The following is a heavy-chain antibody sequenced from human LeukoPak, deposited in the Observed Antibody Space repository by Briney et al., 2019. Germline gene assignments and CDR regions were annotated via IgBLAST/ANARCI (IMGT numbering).Heavy chain of an antibody. D-gene: IGHD2-2*01. CDR1: GFTFHDYG. V-gene: IGHV3-20*04. CDR2: INWNGGST. Sequence: PGGSLRLSCAASGFTFHDYGMSWVRQAPGKGLEWVSGINWNGGSTGYADSVKGRFTISRDNAKNSLYLQMNSLRAEDTALYYCARGNYCSSTSCYYFDYWGQGTLVTVSS. J-gene: IGHJ4*02. CDR3: ARGNYCSSTSCYYFDY.